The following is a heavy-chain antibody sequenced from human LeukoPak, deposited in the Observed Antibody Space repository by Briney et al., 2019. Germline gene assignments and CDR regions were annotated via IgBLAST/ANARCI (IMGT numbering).Heavy chain of an antibody. J-gene: IGHJ4*02. V-gene: IGHV3-72*01. CDR1: GFTFSNAW. D-gene: IGHD4-17*01. CDR3: ARGRVTTLYYFDY. Sequence: GGSLILSCAASGFTFSNAWMSWVRQAPGKGLEWVGRTRNKANSYTTEYAASVKGRFTISRDDSKNSLYLQMNSLKTEDTAVYYCARGRVTTLYYFDYWGQGTLVTVSS. CDR2: TRNKANSYTT.